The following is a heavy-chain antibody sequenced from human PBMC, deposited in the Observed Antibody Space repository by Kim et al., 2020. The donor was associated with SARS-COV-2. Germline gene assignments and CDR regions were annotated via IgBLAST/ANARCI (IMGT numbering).Heavy chain of an antibody. V-gene: IGHV3-21*01. CDR1: GFTFSSYS. D-gene: IGHD2-8*02. J-gene: IGHJ4*02. CDR3: ARGGVLVVYAPEN. Sequence: GGSLRLSCAASGFTFSSYSMNWVRQAPGKGLEWVSSISSSSSYIYYADSVKGRFTISRDNAKNSLYLQMNSLRAEDTAVYYCARGGVLVVYAPENWGQGTLVTVSS. CDR2: ISSSSSYI.